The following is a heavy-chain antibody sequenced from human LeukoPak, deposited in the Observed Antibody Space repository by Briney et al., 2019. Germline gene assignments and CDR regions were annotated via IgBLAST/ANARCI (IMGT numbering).Heavy chain of an antibody. J-gene: IGHJ4*02. V-gene: IGHV1-18*04. CDR1: GYTFTSYG. Sequence: EASVKVSCKASGYTFTSYGISWVRQAPGQGLEWMGWISAYNGNTNYAQKLQGRVTMTTDTPTSTAYMELRSLRSDDTAVYYCARAGYSSGWYPTKAFDYWGQGTLVTVSS. CDR2: ISAYNGNT. CDR3: ARAGYSSGWYPTKAFDY. D-gene: IGHD6-19*01.